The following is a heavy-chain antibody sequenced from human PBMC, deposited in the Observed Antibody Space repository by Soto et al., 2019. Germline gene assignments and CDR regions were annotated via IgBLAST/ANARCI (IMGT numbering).Heavy chain of an antibody. Sequence: QVQLQESGPGLVKPSQTLSLTCTASGGSISSGNYYWSWMRQHPGKGLEWIGYIHYSGTPYYNPSLTSRVIIAVDTSNNQVSLRLSSVTAADTAVHYCAGRRGTGDAPHDCQPWGQGTLVTVSS. J-gene: IGHJ1*01. D-gene: IGHD7-27*01. CDR2: IHYSGTP. CDR1: GGSISSGNYY. V-gene: IGHV4-31*03. CDR3: AGRRGTGDAPHDCQP.